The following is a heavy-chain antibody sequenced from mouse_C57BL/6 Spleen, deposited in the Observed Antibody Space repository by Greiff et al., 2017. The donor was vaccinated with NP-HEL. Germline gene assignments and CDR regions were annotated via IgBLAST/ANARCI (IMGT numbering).Heavy chain of an antibody. D-gene: IGHD1-1*01. V-gene: IGHV1-54*01. Sequence: VQLQQSGAELVRPGTSVKVSCKASGYAFTNYLIEWVKRRPGRGLEWIGVINPGRGGTTKNEKFKGKATLTADKSSSTAYMQLSSLTSEDSAVYFCARSVFITTVVATRENYAMDYWGQGTSVTVSS. CDR3: ARSVFITTVVATRENYAMDY. CDR1: GYAFTNYL. J-gene: IGHJ4*01. CDR2: INPGRGGT.